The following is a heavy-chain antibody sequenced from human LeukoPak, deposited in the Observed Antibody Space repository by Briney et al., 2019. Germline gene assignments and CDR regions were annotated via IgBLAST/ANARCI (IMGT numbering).Heavy chain of an antibody. CDR2: FDPEDGET. Sequence: GASAKVSCKASGYTITGYYMHWVRQAPGKGLEWMGGFDPEDGETIYAQKFQGRVTMTEDTSTDTAYMELSSLRSEDTAVYYCATSDAMGDWGQGTLVTVSS. CDR3: ATSDAMGD. J-gene: IGHJ4*02. D-gene: IGHD5-18*01. V-gene: IGHV1-24*01. CDR1: GYTITGYY.